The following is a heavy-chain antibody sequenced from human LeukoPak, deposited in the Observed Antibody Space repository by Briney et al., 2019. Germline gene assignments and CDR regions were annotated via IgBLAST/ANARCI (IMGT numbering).Heavy chain of an antibody. D-gene: IGHD3-10*01. CDR2: IYGGGST. J-gene: IGHJ4*02. CDR1: GFTVSSNY. V-gene: IGHV3-66*01. Sequence: GGSLRLSCAASGFTVSSNYMSWVRQAPGKGLEWVSVIYGGGSTYYADSVKGRFTISRDNSKNTLYLQMNSLRAEDTAVYYCARDLLHPGGGSGPFDYWGQGTLVTVSS. CDR3: ARDLLHPGGGSGPFDY.